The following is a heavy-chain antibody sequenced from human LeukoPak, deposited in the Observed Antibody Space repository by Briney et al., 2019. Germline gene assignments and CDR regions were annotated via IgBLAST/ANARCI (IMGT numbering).Heavy chain of an antibody. D-gene: IGHD3-10*01. V-gene: IGHV4-30-4*01. CDR2: IYYSGST. Sequence: SETLSLTCTVSGGSISSGDYYWRWIRQPPGKGLEWLGYIYYSGSTYYNPSLKSRVTISVDTSKNQFSLKLSSVTAADTAVYYCARGIWFGELPAPFDYWGQGTLVTVSS. CDR1: GGSISSGDYY. J-gene: IGHJ4*02. CDR3: ARGIWFGELPAPFDY.